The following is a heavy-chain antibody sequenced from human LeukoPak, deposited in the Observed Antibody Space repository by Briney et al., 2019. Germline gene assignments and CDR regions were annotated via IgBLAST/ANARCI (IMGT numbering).Heavy chain of an antibody. V-gene: IGHV3-23*01. D-gene: IGHD1-7*01. CDR1: GFPYHIYG. CDR2: LGGGQDI. Sequence: GGPLTLPCAAWGFPYHIYGMSWVRQAPAKGAEGVSSLGGGQDIHYVESVKGRFTGSRDDAKSTVYLQMSSLRVEDTAIYFCAKDATPGNSIWDHFDSWGQGTLVTVSS. J-gene: IGHJ4*02. CDR3: AKDATPGNSIWDHFDS.